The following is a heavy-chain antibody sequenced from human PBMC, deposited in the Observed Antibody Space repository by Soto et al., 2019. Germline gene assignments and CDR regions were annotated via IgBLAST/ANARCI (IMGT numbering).Heavy chain of an antibody. V-gene: IGHV1-69*01. CDR2: IIPIFGTA. Sequence: GASVKVSCKASGGTFSSYAISWVRQAPGQGLEWMGGIIPIFGTANYAQKFQGRVTITADESTSTAYMELRSLRFEDTAVYYCARDRLGYYDTNGYYYGMDVWGQGTTVTVSS. D-gene: IGHD3-22*01. CDR1: GGTFSSYA. J-gene: IGHJ6*02. CDR3: ARDRLGYYDTNGYYYGMDV.